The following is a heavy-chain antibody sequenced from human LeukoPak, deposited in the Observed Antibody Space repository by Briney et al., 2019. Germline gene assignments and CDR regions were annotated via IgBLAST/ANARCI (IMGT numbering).Heavy chain of an antibody. CDR1: GFTFSSYA. J-gene: IGHJ5*02. CDR2: MSGSGGST. CDR3: AKGGGNHDYGDYDDWFDP. Sequence: TGGSLRLSCAASGFTFSSYAMSWIRQAPGKGLEWVSAMSGSGGSTDYADSVKGRFTIARDNSKNTLYLLMSNVRAEDTAVYYCAKGGGNHDYGDYDDWFDPWGQGTLVTVSS. D-gene: IGHD4-17*01. V-gene: IGHV3-23*01.